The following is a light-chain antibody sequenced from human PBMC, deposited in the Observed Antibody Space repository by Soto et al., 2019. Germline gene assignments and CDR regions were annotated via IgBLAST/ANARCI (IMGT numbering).Light chain of an antibody. CDR2: DTF. Sequence: QAVVTKEPSLTVSPGGTVTLTCGSSSGAVTSGRYPYWFQQKPGQAPRTLIYDTFNKHSWTPARFSGSLLGGKAALTLSGAQPEDEAEYYCMLSDSGGLVFGGGTKVTVL. J-gene: IGLJ2*01. CDR3: MLSDSGGLV. CDR1: SGAVTSGRY. V-gene: IGLV7-46*01.